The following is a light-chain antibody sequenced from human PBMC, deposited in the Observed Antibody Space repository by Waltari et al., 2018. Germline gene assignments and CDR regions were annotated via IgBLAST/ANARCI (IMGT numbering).Light chain of an antibody. CDR2: EVT. CDR3: TSYAGSKNV. J-gene: IGLJ1*01. Sequence: QSALTQPPSASGSPGQSVTISCTGTSSDVGPYNYVPLYQQHPGKGPKLMIYEVTKRPPGVPDRFSGSKSGNTASLTVSGLQAEDEADYYCTSYAGSKNVFGTGTKVTVL. V-gene: IGLV2-8*01. CDR1: SSDVGPYNY.